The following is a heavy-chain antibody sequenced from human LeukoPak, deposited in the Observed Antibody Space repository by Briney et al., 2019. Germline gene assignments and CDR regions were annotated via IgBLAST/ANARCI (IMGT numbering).Heavy chain of an antibody. J-gene: IGHJ5*02. CDR1: GGSISSSNW. CDR2: IYHSGST. CDR3: ARQATYYYGSGSSPNWFDP. V-gene: IGHV4-4*02. Sequence: PSETLSLTCAVSGGSISSSNWWSWVRQPPGKGLEWIGEIYHSGSTNYNPSLKSRVTISVDKSKNQFSLKLSSVTAADTAVYYCARQATYYYGSGSSPNWFDPWGQGTLVTVSS. D-gene: IGHD3-10*01.